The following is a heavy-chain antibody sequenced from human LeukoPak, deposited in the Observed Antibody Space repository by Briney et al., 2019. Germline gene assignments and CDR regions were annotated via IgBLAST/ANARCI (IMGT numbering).Heavy chain of an antibody. J-gene: IGHJ3*02. CDR3: ARGADDVFDI. CDR1: GGSISSSSYY. CDR2: IYYSGST. D-gene: IGHD6-19*01. Sequence: SETLSLTCTVSGGSISSSSYYWGWIRQPPGKGLEWIGSIYYSGSTYYNPSLKSRVTISVDTSKNQFSLQLNSVTPEDTAVYYCARGADDVFDIWGQGTMVTVSS. V-gene: IGHV4-39*07.